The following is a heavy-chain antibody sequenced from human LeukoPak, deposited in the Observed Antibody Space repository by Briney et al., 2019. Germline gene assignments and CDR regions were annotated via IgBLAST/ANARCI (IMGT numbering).Heavy chain of an antibody. Sequence: ASVKVSCKASGYTFTGYYMHWVRQAPGQGLEWMGRINPNSGGTNYAQKFQGRVTVTRDTSISTAYMELSRLRSDDTAVYYCARDGWALPNVQQWSMSGEFDYWGQGTLVTVSS. CDR1: GYTFTGYY. CDR3: ARDGWALPNVQQWSMSGEFDY. CDR2: INPNSGGT. D-gene: IGHD3-10*02. V-gene: IGHV1-2*06. J-gene: IGHJ4*02.